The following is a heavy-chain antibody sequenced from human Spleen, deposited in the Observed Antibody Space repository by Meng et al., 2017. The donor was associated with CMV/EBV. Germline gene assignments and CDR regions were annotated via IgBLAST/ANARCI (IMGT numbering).Heavy chain of an antibody. J-gene: IGHJ4*02. CDR2: IYYSGST. CDR3: ARHKSGKGSDY. Sequence: SETLSLTCTVSGDSISSSSYYWGWIRQPPGKGLEWIGSIYYSGSTYYNPSLKSRVTISVDTSKNQFSLKLSSLTAAGTAVYYCARHKSGKGSDYWGQGTLVTVSS. CDR1: GDSISSSSYY. D-gene: IGHD1-1*01. V-gene: IGHV4-39*01.